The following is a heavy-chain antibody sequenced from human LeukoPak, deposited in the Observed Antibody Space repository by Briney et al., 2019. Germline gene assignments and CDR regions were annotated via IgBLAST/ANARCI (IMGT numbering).Heavy chain of an antibody. J-gene: IGHJ4*02. CDR3: ARKNYFASGSYSDFDF. D-gene: IGHD3-10*01. CDR1: GYTFTSNP. V-gene: IGHV1-3*04. Sequence: ASVKVSCKASGYTFTSNPMYWMRQAPGQGLEWMGLINTCNGDTKCSQNFQGRITITRDTSASTDYMELRGLGSDDPAVYYCARKNYFASGSYSDFDFWGQGTLVTVSS. CDR2: INTCNGDT.